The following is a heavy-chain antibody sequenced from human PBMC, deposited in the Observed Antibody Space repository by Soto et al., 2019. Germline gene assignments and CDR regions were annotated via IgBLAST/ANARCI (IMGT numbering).Heavy chain of an antibody. CDR2: IWYDGSNK. CDR3: ARGSYQLLWEALDY. D-gene: IGHD2-2*01. CDR1: GFTFSSYG. V-gene: IGHV3-33*01. J-gene: IGHJ4*02. Sequence: PGGSLILSCAASGFTFSSYGMHWVRQAPGKGLEWVAVIWYDGSNKYYADSVKGRFTISRDNSKNTLYLQMNSLRAEDTAVYYCARGSYQLLWEALDYWGQGTLVTVAS.